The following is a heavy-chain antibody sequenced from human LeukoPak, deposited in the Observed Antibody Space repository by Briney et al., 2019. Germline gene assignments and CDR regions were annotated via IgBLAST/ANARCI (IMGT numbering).Heavy chain of an antibody. D-gene: IGHD2-2*01. CDR3: ARVYCSSASCPLDY. Sequence: GASVKVSCTASGYTFTTYGISWVRQAPGQGLEWMGWISPYNGNTNYAQGLQGRVTLTTDTSTSTAYMDLRSLRSGDTAVYYCARVYCSSASCPLDYWGQGTLVTVSS. V-gene: IGHV1-18*01. J-gene: IGHJ4*02. CDR2: ISPYNGNT. CDR1: GYTFTTYG.